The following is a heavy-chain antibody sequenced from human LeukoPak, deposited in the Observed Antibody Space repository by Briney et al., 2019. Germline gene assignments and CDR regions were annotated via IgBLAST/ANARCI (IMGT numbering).Heavy chain of an antibody. CDR2: ICNSENT. D-gene: IGHD6-19*01. V-gene: IGHV4-4*09. CDR1: GGSVTSYY. J-gene: IGHJ2*01. CDR3: ARFHSGPSGWYVLWYFDL. Sequence: PSETLSLTCTVSGGSVTSYYWSWIRQPPGKGLEWIGYICNSENTKYNSSLESRVTMSEDTSKNQVFLKLSSVTAADTAAYYCARFHSGPSGWYVLWYFDLWGRGTLVTVSS.